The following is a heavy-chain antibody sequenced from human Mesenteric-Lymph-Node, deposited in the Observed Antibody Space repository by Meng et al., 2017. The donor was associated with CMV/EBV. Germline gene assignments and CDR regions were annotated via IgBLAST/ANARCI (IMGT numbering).Heavy chain of an antibody. CDR3: ARGREGDDDYGFVSGFYGFDV. J-gene: IGHJ6*02. CDR2: LNPDSGRK. V-gene: IGHV1-8*02. D-gene: IGHD4-17*01. CDR1: GYTFTGYY. Sequence: ASVKVSCKTSGYTFTGYYIHWVRQATGQGLEWMGWLNPDSGRKGYAQNFQGRVTMTMNTSITTVYMELRSLTSEDTATYYCARGREGDDDYGFVSGFYGFDVWGQGATVTVSS.